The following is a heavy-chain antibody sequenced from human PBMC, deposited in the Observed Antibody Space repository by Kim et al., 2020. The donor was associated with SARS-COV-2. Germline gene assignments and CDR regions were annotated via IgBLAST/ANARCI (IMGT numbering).Heavy chain of an antibody. V-gene: IGHV3-74*01. J-gene: IGHJ5*02. Sequence: GGSLRLSCAASGFTFSSYWMHWVRQAPGKGLVWVSRINSDGSSTSYAGSVKGRFTISRDNAKNTLYLQMNSLRAEDTAVYYCARNRRDGYKFDPWGQGTLVTVSS. CDR3: ARNRRDGYKFDP. D-gene: IGHD5-12*01. CDR1: GFTFSSYW. CDR2: INSDGSST.